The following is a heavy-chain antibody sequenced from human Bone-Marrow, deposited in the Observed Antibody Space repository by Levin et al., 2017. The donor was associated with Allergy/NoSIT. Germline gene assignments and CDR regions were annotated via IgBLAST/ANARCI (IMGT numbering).Heavy chain of an antibody. CDR3: ARDEVVGAISDY. Sequence: GESLKISCKASGYTFTSYGISWVRQAPGQGLEWMGWISAYNGNTNYAQKLQGRVTMTTDTSTSTAYMELRSLRSDDTAVYYCARDEVVGAISDYWGQGTLVTVSS. D-gene: IGHD1-26*01. J-gene: IGHJ4*02. CDR2: ISAYNGNT. V-gene: IGHV1-18*01. CDR1: GYTFTSYG.